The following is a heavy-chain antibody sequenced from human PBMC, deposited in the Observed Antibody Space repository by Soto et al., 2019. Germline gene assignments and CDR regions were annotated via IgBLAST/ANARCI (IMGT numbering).Heavy chain of an antibody. J-gene: IGHJ4*02. CDR3: ARAGGVYYDSSGYLEGGF. D-gene: IGHD3-22*01. Sequence: PGGSLRLSCAASGFTFSSYAMHWVRQAPGKGLEWVAVISYDGSNKYYADSVKGRFTISRDNSKNTLYLQMNSLRAEDTAVYYCARAGGVYYDSSGYLEGGFWGQGTLVTV. V-gene: IGHV3-30-3*01. CDR2: ISYDGSNK. CDR1: GFTFSSYA.